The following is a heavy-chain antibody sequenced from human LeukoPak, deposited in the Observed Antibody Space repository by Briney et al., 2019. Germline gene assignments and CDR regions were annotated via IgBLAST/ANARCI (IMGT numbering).Heavy chain of an antibody. CDR1: GFTFSSYS. J-gene: IGHJ4*02. D-gene: IGHD3-22*01. CDR3: ARVPRYYYDSSGPDDY. V-gene: IGHV3-21*01. CDR2: ISSSSSYI. Sequence: GGSLRLSCAASGFTFSSYSMNWVRQAPGKGLEWVSSISSSSSYIYYADSVKGRFTISRDNAKNSLYLQMNSLRAEDTAVYYCARVPRYYYDSSGPDDYWGQGTLVTVSS.